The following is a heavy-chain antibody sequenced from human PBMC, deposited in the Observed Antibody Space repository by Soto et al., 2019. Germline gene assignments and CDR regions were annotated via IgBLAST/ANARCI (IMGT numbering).Heavy chain of an antibody. D-gene: IGHD2-2*01. CDR3: ARADCSSTSCYGYFDY. CDR2: IYHCGST. V-gene: IGHV4-4*02. Sequence: VQAQEAGPGLVEALGTLSLTCPVSWGSISSSNWWSWVRPPPGEGLGWNGEIYHCGSTTYNPTPKSRVTISVDKSKNQFSLKLSSVTAADTAVYYCARADCSSTSCYGYFDYWGQGTLVTVSS. J-gene: IGHJ4*02. CDR1: WGSISSSNW.